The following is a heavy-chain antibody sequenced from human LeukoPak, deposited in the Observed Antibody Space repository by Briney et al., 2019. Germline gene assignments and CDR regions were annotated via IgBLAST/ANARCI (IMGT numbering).Heavy chain of an antibody. V-gene: IGHV3-64*04. Sequence: GGSLRLSCSASGFPFSSYAMHWVRQAPGKGLEYVSAISDSGGSTYYADSVKGRFTISRDNSKNTLYLQMNSLRAEDTALYYCARGRIIRGYFDYWGQGTLVTVSS. CDR1: GFPFSSYA. CDR2: ISDSGGST. D-gene: IGHD2/OR15-2a*01. CDR3: ARGRIIRGYFDY. J-gene: IGHJ4*02.